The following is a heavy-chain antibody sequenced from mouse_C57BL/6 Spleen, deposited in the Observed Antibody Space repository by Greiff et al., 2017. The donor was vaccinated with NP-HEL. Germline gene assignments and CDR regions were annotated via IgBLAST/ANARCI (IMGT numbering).Heavy chain of an antibody. J-gene: IGHJ2*01. CDR2: INPNNGGT. Sequence: EVQLQQSGPELVKPGASVKISCKASGYTFTDYYMNWVKQSHGKSLEWIGDINPNNGGTSYNQKFKGKATLTVDKSSSTAYMGLRSLTSEDSAVYYCARKGGTWDYFDYWGQGTTLTVSS. D-gene: IGHD3-3*01. CDR3: ARKGGTWDYFDY. V-gene: IGHV1-26*01. CDR1: GYTFTDYY.